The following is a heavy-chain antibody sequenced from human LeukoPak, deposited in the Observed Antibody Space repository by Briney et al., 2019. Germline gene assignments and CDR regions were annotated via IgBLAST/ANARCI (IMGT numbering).Heavy chain of an antibody. CDR2: IKSDGSDT. Sequence: GGSLRLSCAASGXTFSSYWMHWVRQAPGKGLVWVSRIKSDGSDTSYADSVKGRFTISRDNAKNTLYLQMNGLRAEDTAVYYCASGYSSSSLIPFDYWGQGTLVTVSS. CDR3: ASGYSSSSLIPFDY. D-gene: IGHD6-6*01. CDR1: GXTFSSYW. V-gene: IGHV3-74*01. J-gene: IGHJ4*02.